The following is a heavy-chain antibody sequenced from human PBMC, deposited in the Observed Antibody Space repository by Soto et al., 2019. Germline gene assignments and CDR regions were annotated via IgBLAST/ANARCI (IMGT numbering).Heavy chain of an antibody. J-gene: IGHJ6*02. CDR2: ISYDGSNK. Sequence: QVQLVESGGGVVQPGRSLRLSCAASGFTFSSYGMHWVRQAPGKGLEWVAVISYDGSNKYYADSVKGRFTISRDNSKNTLYLQMNSLRAEDTAVYYCAKEYCGGDCYSRTYYYYGMDVWGQGTTVTVSS. CDR3: AKEYCGGDCYSRTYYYYGMDV. CDR1: GFTFSSYG. V-gene: IGHV3-30*18. D-gene: IGHD2-21*02.